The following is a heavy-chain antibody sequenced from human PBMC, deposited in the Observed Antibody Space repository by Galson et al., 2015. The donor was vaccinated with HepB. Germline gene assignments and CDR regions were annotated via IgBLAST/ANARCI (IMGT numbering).Heavy chain of an antibody. Sequence: ETLSLTCSVSQGSINDYYWSWIRQSPGNRLEWIGYIYYDGDTTYNPSLGYRVGMSVDRSINQVSLWLTSVTAADTAVYYCVRHPGRGSVGYAFDLWGQGTLVTVSA. CDR1: QGSINDYY. V-gene: IGHV4-59*08. D-gene: IGHD3-16*01. CDR2: IYYDGDT. J-gene: IGHJ4*02. CDR3: VRHPGRGSVGYAFDL.